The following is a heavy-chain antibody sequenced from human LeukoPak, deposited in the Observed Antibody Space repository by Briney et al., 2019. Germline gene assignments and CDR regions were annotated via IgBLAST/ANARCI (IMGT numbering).Heavy chain of an antibody. J-gene: IGHJ3*02. V-gene: IGHV4-30-4*08. D-gene: IGHD3-3*01. CDR1: GSSISSGDYY. Sequence: SQTLSLTCTVSGSSISSGDYYWSWIRQPPGKGLEWIGYIYYSGSTYYNPSLKSRVTISVDTSKNQFSLKLSSVTAADTAVYYCARETADFWSGYHHAFDIWGQGTMVTVSS. CDR2: IYYSGST. CDR3: ARETADFWSGYHHAFDI.